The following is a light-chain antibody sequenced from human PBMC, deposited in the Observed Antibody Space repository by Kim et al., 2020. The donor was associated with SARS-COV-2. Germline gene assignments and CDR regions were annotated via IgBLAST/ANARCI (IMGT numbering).Light chain of an antibody. V-gene: IGKV3-20*01. CDR3: QQYGDSPRT. J-gene: IGKJ1*01. CDR1: QSVRSSY. CDR2: NAS. Sequence: SPGERATLSCRARQSVRSSYLAWYQQKPGQAPRLLIYNASIRATGIPDRFSGSGSGTDFTLTISRVQPEDFAVYYCQQYGDSPRTFGQGTKVDIK.